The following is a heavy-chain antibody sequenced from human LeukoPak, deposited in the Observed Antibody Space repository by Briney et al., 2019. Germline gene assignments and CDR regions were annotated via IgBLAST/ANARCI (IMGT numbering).Heavy chain of an antibody. CDR1: GFTFSSYA. CDR3: AKDIYSGSYSGLDY. CDR2: ISGSGGTT. V-gene: IGHV3-23*01. Sequence: PGGSLRLSCAASGFTFSSYAMSWVRQAPGKGLEWVSVISGSGGTTYYADSVKGRFTISRDNSKDTLYLQMNSLRAEDTAVYYCAKDIYSGSYSGLDYWGQGTLVTVSS. J-gene: IGHJ4*02. D-gene: IGHD1-26*01.